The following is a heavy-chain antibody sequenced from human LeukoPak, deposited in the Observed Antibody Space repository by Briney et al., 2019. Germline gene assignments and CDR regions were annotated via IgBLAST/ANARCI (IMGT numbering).Heavy chain of an antibody. CDR2: INPNSGGT. Sequence: ASVKVSCKASGYTFTDYYMHWVRQAPGQGLEWMGWINPNSGGTNYAQKFQGRVTMTRDTSISTAYMELSRLRSDDTAVYYCARVDCSSTSCYTYFDYWGQGTPVTVSS. CDR3: ARVDCSSTSCYTYFDY. CDR1: GYTFTDYY. D-gene: IGHD2-2*02. J-gene: IGHJ4*02. V-gene: IGHV1-2*02.